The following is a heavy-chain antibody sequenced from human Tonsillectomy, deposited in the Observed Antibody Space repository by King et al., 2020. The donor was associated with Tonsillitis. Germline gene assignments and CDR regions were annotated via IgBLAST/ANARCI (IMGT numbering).Heavy chain of an antibody. J-gene: IGHJ4*02. D-gene: IGHD3-22*01. CDR3: TTAYYYDSSGYYYLPFDY. CDR2: IKSKTDGGTT. CDR1: GFTFSNAW. Sequence: VQLVESGGGLVKPGGSLRHSCAASGFTFSNAWMSWVRQAPGKGLEWVGRIKSKTDGGTTDYAAPVKGRFTISRDDSKNTLYLQMNSLKTEDTAVYYCTTAYYYDSSGYYYLPFDYWGQGTLVTVSS. V-gene: IGHV3-15*01.